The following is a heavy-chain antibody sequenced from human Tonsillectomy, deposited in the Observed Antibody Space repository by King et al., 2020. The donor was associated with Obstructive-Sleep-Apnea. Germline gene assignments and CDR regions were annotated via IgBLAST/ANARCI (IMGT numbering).Heavy chain of an antibody. CDR2: ISLSWST. Sequence: VQLQESGPGLAKPSETLSLTCTVSGDSINSFYWSWIRQTAGKRLEWIGRISLSWSTNYNSSLKGRVAMSIDTSKNQFSLRLNSSTAADTAIYFCARDYYDSTWGLDAFDLWGQGTKVTLSS. J-gene: IGHJ3*01. CDR1: GDSINSFY. V-gene: IGHV4-4*07. D-gene: IGHD3-22*01. CDR3: ARDYYDSTWGLDAFDL.